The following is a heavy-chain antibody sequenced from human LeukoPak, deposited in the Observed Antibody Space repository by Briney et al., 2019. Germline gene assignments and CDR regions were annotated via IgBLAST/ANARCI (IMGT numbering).Heavy chain of an antibody. J-gene: IGHJ4*02. V-gene: IGHV3-21*01. D-gene: IGHD1-26*01. CDR1: GFTFSTYT. Sequence: GGSLRLSCAASGFTFSTYTMNWVRQAPGKGLEWVSSISRSSGYIYYADSVKGRFTISRDNAKDSLYLQMNSLRAEDTAMYYCARGAYSGSYGLYDYWGQGTMVTVSS. CDR2: ISRSSGYI. CDR3: ARGAYSGSYGLYDY.